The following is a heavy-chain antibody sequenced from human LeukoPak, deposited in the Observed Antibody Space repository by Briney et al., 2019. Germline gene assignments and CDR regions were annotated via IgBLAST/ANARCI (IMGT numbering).Heavy chain of an antibody. CDR3: ATGIVLMVYWPGPDY. Sequence: PGGSLRLSCAASGFTLGTYAMHWARQAPGKGLEWVSAISGSGGSTYYADSVKGRFTISRDNSKNTLYLQMNSLRAEDTAVYYCATGIVLMVYWPGPDYWGQGTLVTVSS. D-gene: IGHD2-8*01. CDR1: GFTLGTYA. V-gene: IGHV3-23*01. J-gene: IGHJ4*02. CDR2: ISGSGGST.